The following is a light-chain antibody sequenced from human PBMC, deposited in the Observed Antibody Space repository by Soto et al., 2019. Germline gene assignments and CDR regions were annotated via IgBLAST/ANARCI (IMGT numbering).Light chain of an antibody. CDR1: QSISSY. J-gene: IGKJ2*01. CDR3: QQSYNTPYT. V-gene: IGKV1-39*01. CDR2: AAS. Sequence: DIPMTQSPSSLSASVGDRVTITCRASQSISSYLNWYQQKPGKAPNLLIYAASNLQSGVPARFSGSGSGTDFTLIISSLQPEDFATYSCQQSYNTPYTFGQGTKLEIK.